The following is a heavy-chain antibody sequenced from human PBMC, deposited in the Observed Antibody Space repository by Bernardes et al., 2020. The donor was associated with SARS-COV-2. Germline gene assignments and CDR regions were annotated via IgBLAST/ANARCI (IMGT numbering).Heavy chain of an antibody. CDR2: INFDGSIT. CDR1: AFTFSNYW. D-gene: IGHD7-27*01. CDR3: VRINWVRSDGFDI. Sequence: GGSLRLSCAASAFTFSNYWMHWVRQLPGKGLVWVARINFDGSITTYSDSVKGRFAISRDNAKNTLFLQMNSLKAEDTAVYYCVRINWVRSDGFDIWGQGTMVTVSS. V-gene: IGHV3-74*01. J-gene: IGHJ3*02.